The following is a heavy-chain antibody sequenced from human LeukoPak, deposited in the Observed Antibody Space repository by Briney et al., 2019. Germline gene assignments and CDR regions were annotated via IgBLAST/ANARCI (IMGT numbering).Heavy chain of an antibody. V-gene: IGHV3-30-3*01. J-gene: IGHJ4*02. Sequence: PGGSLRLSCAASGFTFSSYAMHWVRQAPGKGLEWVAVISYDGSNKYYADSVKGRFTISRDNSKNTLYLQMNSLRAEDTAVYYCVSALYGSGSYWGQGTLVTVSS. D-gene: IGHD3-10*01. CDR1: GFTFSSYA. CDR2: ISYDGSNK. CDR3: VSALYGSGSY.